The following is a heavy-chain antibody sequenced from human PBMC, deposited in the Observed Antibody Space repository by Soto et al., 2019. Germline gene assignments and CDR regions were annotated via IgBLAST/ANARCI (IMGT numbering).Heavy chain of an antibody. J-gene: IGHJ4*02. CDR2: IYYSGST. D-gene: IGHD3-22*01. Sequence: SETLSLTCTVPGGSISSGGYYWSWIRQHPAKGLEWIGYIYYSGSTYYNPSLKSRVTISVDTSKNQFSLKLSSVTAADTAVYYCARKSAGNYYDSSGFDYWGQGTLATVSS. CDR1: GGSISSGGYY. CDR3: ARKSAGNYYDSSGFDY. V-gene: IGHV4-31*03.